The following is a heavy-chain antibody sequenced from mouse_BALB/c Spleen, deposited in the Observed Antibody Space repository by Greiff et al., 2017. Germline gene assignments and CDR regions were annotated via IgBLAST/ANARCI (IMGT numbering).Heavy chain of an antibody. CDR3: TYYGNY. J-gene: IGHJ2*01. CDR1: GYTFTDYE. Sequence: QVQLKESGAELVRPGASVTLSCKASGYTFTDYEMHWVKQTPVHGLEWIGAIDPETGGTAYNQKFKGKATLTADKSSSTAYMELRSLTSEDSAVYYCTYYGNYWGQGTTLTVSS. CDR2: IDPETGGT. D-gene: IGHD1-1*02. V-gene: IGHV1-15*01.